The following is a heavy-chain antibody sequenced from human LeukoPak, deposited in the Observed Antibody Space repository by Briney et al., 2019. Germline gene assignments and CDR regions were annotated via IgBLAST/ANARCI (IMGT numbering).Heavy chain of an antibody. J-gene: IGHJ6*02. CDR1: GGTFSSYA. V-gene: IGHV1-69*13. CDR3: ARDGDSYGYYYYGMDV. CDR2: IIPIFGTA. Sequence: SVKVSCKASGGTFSSYAISWVRQAPGQGLEWMGGIIPIFGTANYAQKFQGRVTITADESTSTAYMELSSLRSEDTAVYYCARDGDSYGYYYYGMDVWGQGTTVTVSS. D-gene: IGHD5-18*01.